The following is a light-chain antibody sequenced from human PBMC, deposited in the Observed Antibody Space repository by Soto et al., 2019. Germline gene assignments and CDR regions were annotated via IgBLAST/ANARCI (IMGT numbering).Light chain of an antibody. CDR3: QQYYSAPLT. Sequence: DIVMTQSPDSLAVSLGERATINCKSSQSLLYSSSNKNYLGWYQQKPGQSPKLLIYWASTRETGVPDRFRGSGSGTDFTLTISSLQAEDVAVYYCQQYYSAPLTFGGGTKVEIK. CDR2: WAS. CDR1: QSLLYSSSNKNY. J-gene: IGKJ4*01. V-gene: IGKV4-1*01.